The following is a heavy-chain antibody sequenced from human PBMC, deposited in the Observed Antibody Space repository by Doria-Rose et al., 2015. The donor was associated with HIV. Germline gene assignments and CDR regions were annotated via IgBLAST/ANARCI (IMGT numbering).Heavy chain of an antibody. V-gene: IGHV1-8*02. J-gene: IGHJ4*02. CDR1: GYTFTNYD. CDR2: MNPNSTTT. CDR3: ARGGTRWPFDY. Sequence: QVQLQESGTEVKKPGASVEVSRKASGYTFTNYDVTWVRQATGHGLEWMGWMNPNSTTTGYAQKFQGRVTMTRDTSISTAYMELSSLTSEDTAVYYCARGGTRWPFDYWGQGTLVTVSS. D-gene: IGHD4-17*01.